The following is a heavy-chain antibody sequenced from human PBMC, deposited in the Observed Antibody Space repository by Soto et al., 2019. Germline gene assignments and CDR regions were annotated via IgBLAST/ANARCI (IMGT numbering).Heavy chain of an antibody. D-gene: IGHD6-13*01. J-gene: IGHJ6*02. Sequence: SVKVSCKACGGTFSSYAISWVRQAPGQGLEWMGGIIPIFGTANYAQKFQGRVTITADESTSTAYMELSSLRSEDTAVYYCARTAAERTYSSSWYHHYYYYYGMDVWGQATTATVSS. V-gene: IGHV1-69*13. CDR3: ARTAAERTYSSSWYHHYYYYYGMDV. CDR2: IIPIFGTA. CDR1: GGTFSSYA.